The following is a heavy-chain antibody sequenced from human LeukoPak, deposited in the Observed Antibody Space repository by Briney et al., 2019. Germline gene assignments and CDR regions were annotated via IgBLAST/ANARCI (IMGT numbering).Heavy chain of an antibody. CDR2: ISGRDGST. J-gene: IGHJ4*02. CDR3: AKDGGSGWPLYFDY. V-gene: IGHV3-23*01. CDR1: GFTFSSYA. D-gene: IGHD6-19*01. Sequence: GGSLRLSCAASGFTFSSYAMSWVRQAPGKGLEWVSNISGRDGSTYYADSVKGRFTISRDNSKNTLYLQMNSLRAEDTAVYYCAKDGGSGWPLYFDYWGQGTLVTVSS.